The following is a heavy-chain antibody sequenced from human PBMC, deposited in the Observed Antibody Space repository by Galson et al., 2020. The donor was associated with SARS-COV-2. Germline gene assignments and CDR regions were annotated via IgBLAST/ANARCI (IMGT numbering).Heavy chain of an antibody. CDR2: ISWDGGST. CDR1: GFTFDDYA. V-gene: IGHV3-43D*03. D-gene: IGHD3-10*01. Sequence: GESLKISCAASGFTFDDYAMHWVRQAPGKGLEWVSLISWDGGSTYYADSVKGRFTISRDNSKNTLYLQMNSLRAEDTAVYYCASSLLWFGEPLSDWGQGTLVTVSS. J-gene: IGHJ4*02. CDR3: ASSLLWFGEPLSD.